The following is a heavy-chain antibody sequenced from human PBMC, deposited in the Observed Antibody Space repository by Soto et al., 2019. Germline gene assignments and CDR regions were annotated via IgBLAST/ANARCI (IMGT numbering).Heavy chain of an antibody. CDR1: GGSISRYY. J-gene: IGHJ6*02. CDR2: IYYSGST. Sequence: PSETLSLTCTVSGGSISRYYWSWIRQPPGKGLEWIGYIYYSGSTNYNPSLKSRVTISVDKSKNQFSLKLSSVTAADTAVYYCARDRIVGATKWGYYYGMDVWGQGTTVTVSS. V-gene: IGHV4-59*12. CDR3: ARDRIVGATKWGYYYGMDV. D-gene: IGHD1-26*01.